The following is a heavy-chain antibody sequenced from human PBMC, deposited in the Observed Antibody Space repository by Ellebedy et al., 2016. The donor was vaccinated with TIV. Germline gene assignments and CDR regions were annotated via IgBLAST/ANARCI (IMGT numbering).Heavy chain of an antibody. Sequence: SLKISCAASEFTFSLYSMNWVRQVPGKGLEWVSSIGWNGGNIVYADSVKGRFTISRDNAGNSLHLQMNSLTAEDTALYYCAKGVIWNANYFAHWGQGSLVTVSS. CDR3: AKGVIWNANYFAH. CDR1: EFTFSLYS. CDR2: IGWNGGNI. J-gene: IGHJ4*02. D-gene: IGHD2-21*01. V-gene: IGHV3-9*01.